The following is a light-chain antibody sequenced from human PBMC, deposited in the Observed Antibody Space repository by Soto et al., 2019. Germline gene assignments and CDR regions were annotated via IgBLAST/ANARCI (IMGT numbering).Light chain of an antibody. CDR3: CSFAGSSTFHVV. V-gene: IGLV2-23*02. Sequence: QSALTQPASVSGSPGQSITISCTGTSNDVGSYNLVSWYQQHPDKVPKLMIYEDIHRPSGTSNRFSGSKSGNTASLTISGRQAEDEADYYCCSFAGSSTFHVVFGGGTKLTVL. J-gene: IGLJ2*01. CDR2: EDI. CDR1: SNDVGSYNL.